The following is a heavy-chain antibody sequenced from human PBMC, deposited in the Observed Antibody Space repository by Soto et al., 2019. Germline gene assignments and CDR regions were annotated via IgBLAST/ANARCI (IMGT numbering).Heavy chain of an antibody. J-gene: IGHJ4*02. CDR3: TTDGYDFWSGYYSYFVY. D-gene: IGHD3-3*01. CDR1: GFTFSNAW. Sequence: GGSLRLSCAASGFTFSNAWMSWVRQAPGKGLEWVGRIKSKTDGGTTDYAAPVKGRFTISRDDSKNTLYLQMNSLKTEDTAVYYCTTDGYDFWSGYYSYFVYWGQGTLVTVSS. V-gene: IGHV3-15*01. CDR2: IKSKTDGGTT.